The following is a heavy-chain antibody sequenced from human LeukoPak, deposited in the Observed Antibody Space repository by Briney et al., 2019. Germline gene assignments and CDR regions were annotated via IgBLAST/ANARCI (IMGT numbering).Heavy chain of an antibody. J-gene: IGHJ4*02. V-gene: IGHV4-39*01. CDR3: ARLSIAAREIDY. CDR1: GGSISNSSYY. CDR2: IYYSGST. D-gene: IGHD6-6*01. Sequence: SETLSLTCTVSGGSISNSSYYWGWIRQPPGKGLEWIGSIYYSGSTYYNPSLKSRVTISVDTSKNQFSLKLSSVTAADTAVYYCARLSIAAREIDYWGQGTLVTVSS.